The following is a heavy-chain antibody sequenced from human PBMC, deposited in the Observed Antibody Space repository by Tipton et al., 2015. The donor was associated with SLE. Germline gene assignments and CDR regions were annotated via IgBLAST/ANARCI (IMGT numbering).Heavy chain of an antibody. V-gene: IGHV4-39*07. CDR1: GDSISSSSYY. CDR2: ICYTGNT. D-gene: IGHD3-22*01. CDR3: ARDEYRYDATGYHLLGHFDF. J-gene: IGHJ4*02. Sequence: TLSLTCTVSGDSISSSSYYWGWIRQPPGEGLEWIGTICYTGNTYSNPSLKSRVTISVDTSKKQLSLRLTSVTAADTAVYYCARDEYRYDATGYHLLGHFDFWGQGTLVTVSS.